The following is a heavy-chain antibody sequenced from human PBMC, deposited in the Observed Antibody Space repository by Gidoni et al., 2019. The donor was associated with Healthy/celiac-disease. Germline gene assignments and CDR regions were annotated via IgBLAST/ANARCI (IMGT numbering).Heavy chain of an antibody. CDR3: ACSSYYDILTGYSFGWFDP. CDR1: GGSISSYY. J-gene: IGHJ5*02. D-gene: IGHD3-9*01. Sequence: QVQLQESGPGLVKPSETLSLTCTGSGGSISSYYWSWIRQPPGKGLEWIGYIEYSGSTNYNPSLKSRVTISVDTSKNQFSLKLSSVIAADTAVYYCACSSYYDILTGYSFGWFDPWGQGTLVTVSS. V-gene: IGHV4-59*01. CDR2: IEYSGST.